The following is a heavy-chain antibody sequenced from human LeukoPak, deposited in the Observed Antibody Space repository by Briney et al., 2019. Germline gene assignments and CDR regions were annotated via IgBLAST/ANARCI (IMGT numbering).Heavy chain of an antibody. CDR1: GYTFISSG. V-gene: IGHV1-18*01. CDR3: ARDRYGVRSGSCDY. D-gene: IGHD1-26*01. Sequence: ASVKVSCKASGYTFISSGISWVRQAPGQGLEWMGWISGENGNTNYAQKLHGRVSMTTDTSTNTAYMELRSPRYDDTAVYYCARDRYGVRSGSCDYWGQGTLVTVSS. J-gene: IGHJ4*02. CDR2: ISGENGNT.